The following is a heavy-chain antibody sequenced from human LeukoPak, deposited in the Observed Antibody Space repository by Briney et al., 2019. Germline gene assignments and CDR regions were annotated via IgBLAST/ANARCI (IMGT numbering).Heavy chain of an antibody. CDR2: ISANNGDT. J-gene: IGHJ4*02. Sequence: ASVKVSCKASGYSFTRYGISWVRQAPGQGLEWMGWISANNGDTNSAQKFQDRVTMTTDTSTSTAYMELRSLRSDDTAVYYCARDFFHGHCAGLSCFLLDYWGQGSLVTVSS. D-gene: IGHD2-15*01. CDR3: ARDFFHGHCAGLSCFLLDY. V-gene: IGHV1-18*01. CDR1: GYSFTRYG.